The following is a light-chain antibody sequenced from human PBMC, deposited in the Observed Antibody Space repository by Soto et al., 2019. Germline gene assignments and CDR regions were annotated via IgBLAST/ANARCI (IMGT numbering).Light chain of an antibody. CDR3: QQYNNWPPWT. CDR2: AAS. V-gene: IGKV3-15*01. CDR1: QSVSSD. J-gene: IGKJ1*01. Sequence: EIVMTQSPVTLSASSGERVTLSCRASQSVSSDLPWYQQKPGQAPRLLIYAASTRATGIPARFSGSGSGTEFILTISSLQSEDSAVYYCQQYNNWPPWTFGQGTKVQIK.